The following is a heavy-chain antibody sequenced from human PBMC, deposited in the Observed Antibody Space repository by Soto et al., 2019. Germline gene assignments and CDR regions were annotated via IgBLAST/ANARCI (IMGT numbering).Heavy chain of an antibody. V-gene: IGHV3-15*01. CDR3: CVVKRLDQYSTSGYWFDP. Sequence: GGSMRLACAASGFTFSHAWMSWVRQAPGKGLEWVGRIKSKADGETKDYGAPVRGRFTISRDDAKDTLYLQMNSLRIEDTAVYYCCVVKRLDQYSTSGYWFDPWGPGTLVTVSS. D-gene: IGHD2-15*01. J-gene: IGHJ5*02. CDR2: IKSKADGETK. CDR1: GFTFSHAW.